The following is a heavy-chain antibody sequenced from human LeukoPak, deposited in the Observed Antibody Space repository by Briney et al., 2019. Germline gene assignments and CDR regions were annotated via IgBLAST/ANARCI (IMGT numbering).Heavy chain of an antibody. CDR3: ARALTTVTIDAFDI. CDR1: EYTFTGYY. Sequence: ASVKVSCKASEYTFTGYYMHWVRQAPGQGLEWMGWINPNSGGTNYAQKFQGRVTMTRDTSISTAYMELSRLRSDDTAVYYCARALTTVTIDAFDIWGQGTMVTVSS. V-gene: IGHV1-2*02. J-gene: IGHJ3*02. CDR2: INPNSGGT. D-gene: IGHD4-17*01.